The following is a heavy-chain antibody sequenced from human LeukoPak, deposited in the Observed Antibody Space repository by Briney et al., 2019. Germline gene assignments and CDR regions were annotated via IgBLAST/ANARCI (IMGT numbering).Heavy chain of an antibody. CDR2: ISSCNIYT. J-gene: IGHJ5*02. CDR1: GFTLCVYS. D-gene: IGHD5-12*01. Sequence: PGGSLRLSCAATGFTLCVYSMNWVPQAPGGGLEWVSSISSCNIYTHYADSVRGRFTISRDNAKNSLYLQMNSLRAEDTAVYYCARDVASEPWGQGTLVTVSS. V-gene: IGHV3-21*01. CDR3: ARDVASEP.